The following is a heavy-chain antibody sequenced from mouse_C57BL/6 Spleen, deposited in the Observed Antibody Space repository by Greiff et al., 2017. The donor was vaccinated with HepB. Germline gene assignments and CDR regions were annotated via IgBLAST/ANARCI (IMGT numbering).Heavy chain of an antibody. CDR1: GYTFTSYW. J-gene: IGHJ2*01. CDR3: ARDYGFDY. Sequence: QVQLQQPGAELVKPGASVKLSCKASGYTFTSYWMQWVKQRPGQGLEWIGEIDPSDSYTNYNQKFKGKATLTVDTSSSTAYMQPSSLTSEDSAVYYCARDYGFDYWGQGTTLTVSS. V-gene: IGHV1-50*01. D-gene: IGHD1-1*01. CDR2: IDPSDSYT.